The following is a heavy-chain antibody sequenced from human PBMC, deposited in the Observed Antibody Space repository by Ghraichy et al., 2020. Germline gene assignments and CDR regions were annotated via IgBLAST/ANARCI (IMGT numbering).Heavy chain of an antibody. V-gene: IGHV3-21*01. CDR2: ISSSSSYI. CDR3: ARESKWLGKRFDY. J-gene: IGHJ4*02. CDR1: GFTFSSYS. D-gene: IGHD6-19*01. Sequence: GGSLRLSCAASGFTFSSYSMNWVRQAPGKGLEWVSSISSSSSYIYYADSVKGRFTISRDNAKNSLYLQMNSLRAEDTAVYYCARESKWLGKRFDYWGQGTLVTVSS.